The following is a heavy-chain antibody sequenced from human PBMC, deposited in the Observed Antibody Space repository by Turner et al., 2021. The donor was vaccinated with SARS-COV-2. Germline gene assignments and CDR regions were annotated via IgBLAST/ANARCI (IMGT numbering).Heavy chain of an antibody. Sequence: QVQVVESGGGVVQPGRSLGLSCAASGFTFSSYAMHWVRQAPGKGLEWVAVISYDGSNKDYADSVKGRFTISRDNSKNTLYLQMNSLRAEDTAVYYCARDWTIFGVVGTAFDYWGQGTPVTVSS. CDR1: GFTFSSYA. CDR2: ISYDGSNK. J-gene: IGHJ4*02. CDR3: ARDWTIFGVVGTAFDY. V-gene: IGHV3-30-3*01. D-gene: IGHD3-3*01.